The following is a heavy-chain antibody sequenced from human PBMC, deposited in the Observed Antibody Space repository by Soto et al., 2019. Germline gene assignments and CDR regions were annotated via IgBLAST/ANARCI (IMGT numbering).Heavy chain of an antibody. J-gene: IGHJ4*02. Sequence: GGSLRLSCAASGFTFSNYAMTWGRQAPGKGLEWVSGISGSGGSTYYADSVKGRFTISRDNSKNTLSLQMNSLGAEDTAVYYCTNVPRMVTDIDYWGQGTLVTVSS. D-gene: IGHD2-21*02. V-gene: IGHV3-23*01. CDR2: ISGSGGST. CDR3: TNVPRMVTDIDY. CDR1: GFTFSNYA.